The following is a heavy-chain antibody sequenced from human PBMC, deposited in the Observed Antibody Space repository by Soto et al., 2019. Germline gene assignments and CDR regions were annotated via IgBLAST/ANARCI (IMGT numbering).Heavy chain of an antibody. J-gene: IGHJ6*03. CDR2: ISSSSSYI. CDR3: ARSGITIFDGYYYYYMDV. Sequence: GGSLRLSCAASGFTFSSYSMNWVRQAPGKGLEWVSSISSSSSYIYYADSMKGRFTISRDNAKNSLYLQMNSLRAEDTAVYYCARSGITIFDGYYYYYMDVWGKGTTVTVSS. V-gene: IGHV3-21*01. CDR1: GFTFSSYS. D-gene: IGHD3-3*01.